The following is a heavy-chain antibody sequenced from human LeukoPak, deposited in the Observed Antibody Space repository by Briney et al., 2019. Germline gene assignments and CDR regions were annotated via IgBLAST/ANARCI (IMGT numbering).Heavy chain of an antibody. V-gene: IGHV4-4*07. Sequence: SETLSLTCTVSGGSISSYYWSWIRQPAGKGLEWIGRIYTSGSTNYNPSLKSRVTMSVDTSKNQFSLKLSSVTAADTAVYYCARDRQPTGRWLPFDYWGQGTLVTVSS. J-gene: IGHJ4*02. CDR1: GGSISSYY. CDR3: ARDRQPTGRWLPFDY. D-gene: IGHD5-24*01. CDR2: IYTSGST.